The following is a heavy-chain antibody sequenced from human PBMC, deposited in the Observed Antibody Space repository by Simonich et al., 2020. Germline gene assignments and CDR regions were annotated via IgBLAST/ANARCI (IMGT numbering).Heavy chain of an antibody. Sequence: EVQLVESGGGLVKPGGSLRLSCAASGFTFSSYSMNWGRQAPGKGLEWVSSISISSIYINYADSGKGRFTISRDNANIPLYLQMNSLRAEDTAVYYCARWIAVAGTGAYGMDVWGQGTTVTVSS. CDR3: ARWIAVAGTGAYGMDV. D-gene: IGHD6-19*01. CDR2: ISISSIYI. V-gene: IGHV3-21*01. CDR1: GFTFSSYS. J-gene: IGHJ6*02.